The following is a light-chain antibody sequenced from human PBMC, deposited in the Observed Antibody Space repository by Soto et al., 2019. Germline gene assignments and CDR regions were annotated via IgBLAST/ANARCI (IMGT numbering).Light chain of an antibody. CDR3: QQYHTTPLS. Sequence: DIVMTQSPDSLAVSLGERATINCKSSQSVLFSSNNKNYLAWYQQKPGQPPKLLIYWASTRESGVPDRFSGSGSGTDFTLTISALQAEDVAVYYCQQYHTTPLSFVGGTKVEIK. V-gene: IGKV4-1*01. CDR1: QSVLFSSNNKNY. CDR2: WAS. J-gene: IGKJ4*01.